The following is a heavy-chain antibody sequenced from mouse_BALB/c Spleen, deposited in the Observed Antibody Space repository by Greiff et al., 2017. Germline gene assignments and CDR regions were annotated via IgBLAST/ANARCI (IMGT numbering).Heavy chain of an antibody. Sequence: VQLQQSGAELVKPGASVKLSCKASGYTFTSYWMHWVKQRPGQGLEWIGEINPSNGRTNYNEKFKSKATLTVDKSSSTAYMQLSSLTSEDSAVYYCARGDLDYWGQGTTLTVSS. CDR3: ARGDLDY. CDR1: GYTFTSYW. J-gene: IGHJ2*01. CDR2: INPSNGRT. V-gene: IGHV1S81*02. D-gene: IGHD3-3*01.